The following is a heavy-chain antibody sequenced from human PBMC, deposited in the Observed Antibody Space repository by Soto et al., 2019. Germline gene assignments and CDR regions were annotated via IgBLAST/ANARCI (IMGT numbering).Heavy chain of an antibody. D-gene: IGHD5-12*01. CDR2: ISSSSSYI. Sequence: EVQLVESGGGLVKPGGSLRLSCAASGFTFSSYSMNWVRQAPGKGLEWVSSISSSSSYIYYADSVKGRFTISRDNANNSLYLQMNSLRAEDTAVYYCARDRSPGYDPNGVDYWGQGTLVTVSS. V-gene: IGHV3-21*01. CDR1: GFTFSSYS. CDR3: ARDRSPGYDPNGVDY. J-gene: IGHJ4*02.